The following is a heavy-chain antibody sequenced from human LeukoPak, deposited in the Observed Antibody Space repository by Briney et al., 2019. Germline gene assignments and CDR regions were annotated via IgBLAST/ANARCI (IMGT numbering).Heavy chain of an antibody. J-gene: IGHJ4*02. CDR1: GFTFSIYA. V-gene: IGHV3-23*01. CDR2: LSGSGGNT. D-gene: IGHD4-17*01. Sequence: GGSLRLSCAASGFTFSIYAMIWVRQAPGKGLEWVSSLSGSGGNTYYADSVKGRFTISRDNSKNTLYLQMNSLRAEDTAVYYCAKPHDYGDYGRDYWGQGTLVTVSP. CDR3: AKPHDYGDYGRDY.